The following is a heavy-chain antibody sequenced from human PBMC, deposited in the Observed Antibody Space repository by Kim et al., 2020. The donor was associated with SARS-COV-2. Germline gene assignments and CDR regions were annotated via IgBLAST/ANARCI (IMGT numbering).Heavy chain of an antibody. CDR1: GFTFSTYG. Sequence: GGSLRLSCAASGFTFSTYGMSWVRQAAGKGLEWVSGITGSGGTTSYADSVKGRFTISRDNSKNTLYLQMNSLRPEDTAVYYCANPRGGVTDFWGQGTLVTVSS. V-gene: IGHV3-23*01. J-gene: IGHJ4*02. CDR2: ITGSGGTT. D-gene: IGHD2-21*02. CDR3: ANPRGGVTDF.